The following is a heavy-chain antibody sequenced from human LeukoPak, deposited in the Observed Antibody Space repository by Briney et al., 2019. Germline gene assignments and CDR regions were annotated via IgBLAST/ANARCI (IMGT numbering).Heavy chain of an antibody. Sequence: PSETLSLTGSASGASTSSRYWSWIRQSPGRTLEWIGHIYNGRSTKYNPSLTSRVTISVDTSKNQFSLSLTSVTAADTAIYYCAQTTGWPGFDFWGPGALVTVSS. J-gene: IGHJ4*02. D-gene: IGHD6-19*01. CDR3: AQTTGWPGFDF. CDR2: IYNGRST. V-gene: IGHV4-59*08. CDR1: GASTSSRY.